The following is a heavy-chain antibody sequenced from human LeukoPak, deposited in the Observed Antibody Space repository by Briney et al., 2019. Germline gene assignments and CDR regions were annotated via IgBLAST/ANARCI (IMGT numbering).Heavy chain of an antibody. CDR1: GGSISGYY. V-gene: IGHV4-59*01. D-gene: IGHD2-21*02. CDR2: IYYTGNT. Sequence: SETLSLTCTVSGGSISGYYWSWIRQPPGQALEWIGYIYYTGNTKYNPSLESRVTMSIDTSKNEFSLKIYSVNAADTAVYFCASGSVVTALDQWGQGTLVTVSS. J-gene: IGHJ4*02. CDR3: ASGSVVTALDQ.